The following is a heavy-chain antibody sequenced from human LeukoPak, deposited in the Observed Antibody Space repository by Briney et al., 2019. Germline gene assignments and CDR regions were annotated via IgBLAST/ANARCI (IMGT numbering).Heavy chain of an antibody. V-gene: IGHV3-30*04. J-gene: IGHJ6*02. CDR2: TAYDGSNE. CDR1: GFIFSNYA. Sequence: GGSLRLSCAVSGFIFSNYAMHWVRQAPGKGLEWVAVTAYDGSNEYYADSVKGRFTISRDNSENTVNLQMNSLRAEDTAVYYCARDMRGDYGDYSSSDYYYGMDVWGQGTTVTVS. D-gene: IGHD4-17*01. CDR3: ARDMRGDYGDYSSSDYYYGMDV.